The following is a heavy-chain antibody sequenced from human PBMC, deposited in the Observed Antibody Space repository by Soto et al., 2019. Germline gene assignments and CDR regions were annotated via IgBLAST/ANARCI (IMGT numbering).Heavy chain of an antibody. CDR3: ARHSSSNWFDP. Sequence: SETLSLTCTVSGGSISSSSYYWGWIRQPPGQGLEWIGSIYDSGSTYYNPSLKCRVTISVDTSKNQFSLKLSSVTAADTSVYYCARHSSSNWFDPWGQGTLVTVSS. D-gene: IGHD6-6*01. CDR2: IYDSGST. J-gene: IGHJ5*02. CDR1: GGSISSSSYY. V-gene: IGHV4-39*01.